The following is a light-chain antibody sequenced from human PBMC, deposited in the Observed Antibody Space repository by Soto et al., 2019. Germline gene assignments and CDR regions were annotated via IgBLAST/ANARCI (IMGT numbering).Light chain of an antibody. J-gene: IGLJ2*01. CDR1: SSNIGSDT. CDR3: AAWDDRVNGVV. CDR2: SNN. Sequence: QSVLTQPPSASGTPGQRVTISCSGSSSNIGSDTVNWYQQLPGTPPKLLIYSNNQRPSGVPDRFSGSKSGTSASLAISGLQSEDEAAYYCAAWDDRVNGVVFGGGTKLTVL. V-gene: IGLV1-44*01.